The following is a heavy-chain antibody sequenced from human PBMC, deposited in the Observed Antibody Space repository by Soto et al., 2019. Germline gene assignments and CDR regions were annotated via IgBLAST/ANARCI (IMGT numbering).Heavy chain of an antibody. J-gene: IGHJ6*02. CDR1: GFTFSSYV. CDR3: AKDPDSLMIVVVWGYYYGMDV. Sequence: PGGSLRLSCAASGFTFSSYVMHWVRQSPGKGLEWVAVISYDGSNKYYADSVKGRFTISRDNSKNTLYLQMNSLRAEDTAVYYCAKDPDSLMIVVVWGYYYGMDVWGQGTTVTVSS. D-gene: IGHD3-22*01. V-gene: IGHV3-30*18. CDR2: ISYDGSNK.